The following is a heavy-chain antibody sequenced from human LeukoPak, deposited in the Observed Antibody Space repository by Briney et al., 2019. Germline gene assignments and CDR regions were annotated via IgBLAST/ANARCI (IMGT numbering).Heavy chain of an antibody. CDR2: ISGSGSST. D-gene: IGHD6-19*01. CDR1: GFTFSSYA. J-gene: IGHJ4*02. Sequence: GGSLRLSCAASGFTFSSYAMSWVRQAPGKGLEWVSAISGSGSSTYYADSVKGRFTISRDNSKNTLYLQMNSLRAEDTAVYYCAKPRENSSGVGRYFDSWGQGTLVTVSS. V-gene: IGHV3-23*01. CDR3: AKPRENSSGVGRYFDS.